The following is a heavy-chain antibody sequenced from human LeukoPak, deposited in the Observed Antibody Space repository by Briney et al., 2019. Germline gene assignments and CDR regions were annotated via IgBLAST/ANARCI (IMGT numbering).Heavy chain of an antibody. CDR2: INHSGST. CDR3: ASLRPALRFLEWLYGMDV. CDR1: GGSFSGYY. V-gene: IGHV4-34*01. Sequence: SETLSLTCAVDGGSFSGYYWSWIRQPPGKGLEWIGEINHSGSTNYNPSLKSRVTISVDTSKNQFSLKLSSVTAADTAVYYCASLRPALRFLEWLYGMDVWGQGTTVTVSS. J-gene: IGHJ6*02. D-gene: IGHD3-3*01.